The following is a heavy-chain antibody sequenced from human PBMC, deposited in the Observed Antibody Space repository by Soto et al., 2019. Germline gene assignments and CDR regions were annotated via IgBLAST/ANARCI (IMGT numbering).Heavy chain of an antibody. V-gene: IGHV4-39*01. CDR3: ARRAVPYYFDY. CDR2: IYYSGST. CDR1: GGSISSSSYY. D-gene: IGHD4-17*01. Sequence: QLQLQESGPGLVKPSETLSLTCTVSGGSISSSSYYWGWIRQPPGKGLEWIGSIYYSGSTYYNPSHKSRVTISVDTSKNQFSLKLISVTAADTAVYYCARRAVPYYFDYWGQVTLVTVSS. J-gene: IGHJ4*02.